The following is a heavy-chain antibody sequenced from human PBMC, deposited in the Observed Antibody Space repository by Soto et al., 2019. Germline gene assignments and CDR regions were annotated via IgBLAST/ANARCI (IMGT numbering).Heavy chain of an antibody. Sequence: QVQLQESGPGLVKPSQTLSLTCTVSGASISGGDYYWTWIRQPPGKGLEWIGSISYPGNNYSNPSLESRLSISVDPSNKQFGLTLPSVIPPATAIYFLGRATYESSTYYLDYWGQGTLVTVSS. CDR1: GASISGGDYY. J-gene: IGHJ4*02. CDR3: GRATYESSTYYLDY. CDR2: ISYPGNN. V-gene: IGHV4-30-4*01. D-gene: IGHD2-2*01.